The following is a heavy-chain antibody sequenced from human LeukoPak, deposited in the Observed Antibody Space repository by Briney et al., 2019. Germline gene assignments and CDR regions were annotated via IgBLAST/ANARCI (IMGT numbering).Heavy chain of an antibody. CDR1: GYTFTGYY. CDR3: ARETRTRCSYRD. CDR2: INPNSGGT. D-gene: IGHD2-2*01. Sequence: ASVKVSCKASGYTFTGYYMHWVRQAPGQGLEWMGWINPNSGGTNYAQKFQGRVTMTRDTSISTAYMELSRLRSDDTAVYYCARETRTRCSYRDWCQGTLVTVSS. V-gene: IGHV1-2*02. J-gene: IGHJ4*02.